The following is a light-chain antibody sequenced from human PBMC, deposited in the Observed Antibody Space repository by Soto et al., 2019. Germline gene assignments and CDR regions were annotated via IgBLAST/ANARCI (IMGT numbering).Light chain of an antibody. Sequence: QSALTQPASVSGSPGQSITISCTGTSSDVGGYNYVSWYQQHPGKAPKLMIYEVSNRPSGVSNRFSGSKSGNPASLTISGLQAEDEADYYCTSYTGSSTPYVFGTGTKLTVL. CDR2: EVS. CDR3: TSYTGSSTPYV. V-gene: IGLV2-14*01. J-gene: IGLJ1*01. CDR1: SSDVGGYNY.